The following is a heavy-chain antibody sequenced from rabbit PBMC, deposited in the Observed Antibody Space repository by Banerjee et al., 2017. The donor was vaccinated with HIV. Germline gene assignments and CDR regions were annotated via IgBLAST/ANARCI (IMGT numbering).Heavy chain of an antibody. Sequence: QSLEESGGDLVKPGASLTLTCTASGFSFSSSYYMCWVRQAPGKGLEWIACIYTGNGGTTYYTSWAKGRFTISKISSTTVTLQVTSLTAADTSTYFCARGADNYIYSYDLWGPGTLVTVS. V-gene: IGHV1S40*01. CDR2: IYTGNGGTT. CDR1: GFSFSSSYY. CDR3: ARGADNYIYSYDL. J-gene: IGHJ6*01. D-gene: IGHD1-1*01.